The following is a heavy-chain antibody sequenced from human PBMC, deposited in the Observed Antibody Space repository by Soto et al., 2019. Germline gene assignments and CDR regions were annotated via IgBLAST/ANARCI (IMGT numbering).Heavy chain of an antibody. V-gene: IGHV4-30-4*01. J-gene: IGHJ4*02. Sequence: QVQLQESGPGLVKPSQTLSLTCTVSGGSISSGDYYWSWIRQPPGKGLEWIGYIYYSGSTYYNPSLXXXVXXXXDXSXXXFXLXXXXXXAAATAVYYXXSXKISPYFDSWGQGTLVTVSS. CDR2: IYYSGST. CDR1: GGSISSGDYY. D-gene: IGHD3-3*01. CDR3: XSXKISPYFDS.